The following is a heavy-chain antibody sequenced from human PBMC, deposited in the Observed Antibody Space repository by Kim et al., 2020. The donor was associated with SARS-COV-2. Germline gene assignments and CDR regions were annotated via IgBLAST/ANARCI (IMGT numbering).Heavy chain of an antibody. J-gene: IGHJ4*02. CDR3: ARDLGEGGGNDY. V-gene: IGHV1-18*01. CDR1: GYTLTTYG. D-gene: IGHD3-10*01. Sequence: ASVKVSCKASGYTLTTYGITWVRQAPGQGLEWMGWVTAYSGSTNYAQNLQGRVTMTTDTSTNTASMELRGLTSDDTAVYYCARDLGEGGGNDYWGQGTLVTVSS. CDR2: VTAYSGST.